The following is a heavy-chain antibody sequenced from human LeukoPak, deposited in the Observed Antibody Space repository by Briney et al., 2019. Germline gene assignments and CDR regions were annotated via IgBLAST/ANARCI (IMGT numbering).Heavy chain of an antibody. CDR3: AREYNVGATLLDY. Sequence: GGSLRLSCAASGFTFSSYGMHWVRQAPGKGLEWVSVIWYDGSNKYYADYVKGRFTISRDNSKITLYLQMNSRRAEDTAVYYWAREYNVGATLLDYWGRGTLVTVSS. D-gene: IGHD1-26*01. CDR1: GFTFSSYG. CDR2: IWYDGSNK. V-gene: IGHV3-33*08. J-gene: IGHJ4*02.